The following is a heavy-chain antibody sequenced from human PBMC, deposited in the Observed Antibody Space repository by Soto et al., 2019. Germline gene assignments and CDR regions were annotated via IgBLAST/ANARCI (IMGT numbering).Heavy chain of an antibody. CDR2: IYPGDSDT. CDR1: GYSFTSYW. J-gene: IGHJ3*02. Sequence: PGESLKISCKSSGYSFTSYWIGWVRQMPGKGLEWMGLIYPGDSDTRYSPSSQGQVTMSVDKSINTAHLQWSSLKASDTAIYYCARGSRGSYQVTFDIWGQGTMVTVSS. D-gene: IGHD1-26*01. CDR3: ARGSRGSYQVTFDI. V-gene: IGHV5-51*01.